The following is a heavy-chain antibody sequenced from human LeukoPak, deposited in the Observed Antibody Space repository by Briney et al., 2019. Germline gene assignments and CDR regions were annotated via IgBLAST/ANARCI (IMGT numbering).Heavy chain of an antibody. V-gene: IGHV3-23*01. CDR3: ARSGGGYSGYDYFDY. J-gene: IGHJ4*02. CDR1: GFTFSGSG. CDR2: ISDNGGST. D-gene: IGHD5-12*01. Sequence: GGSLRLSCAGSGFTFSGSGMGWVRQAPGKGLEWVSIISDNGGSTYYADSVKGRFTISRDNSKNTVYLQMNSLRAEDTAVYYCARSGGGYSGYDYFDYWGQGTLVTVSS.